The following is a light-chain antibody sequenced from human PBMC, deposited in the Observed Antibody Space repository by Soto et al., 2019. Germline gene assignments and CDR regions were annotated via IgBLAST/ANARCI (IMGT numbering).Light chain of an antibody. V-gene: IGKV3-11*01. Sequence: EIVLTQSPATLSWSPGERATLSCRASQSVSRDLAWYQQKPGQAPRLLIYDASNRATGIPARFSASGSGTDFTLTIGSLEPEDFAVYYCQQRSNWPYTFGQGTKLEIK. CDR3: QQRSNWPYT. CDR2: DAS. CDR1: QSVSRD. J-gene: IGKJ2*01.